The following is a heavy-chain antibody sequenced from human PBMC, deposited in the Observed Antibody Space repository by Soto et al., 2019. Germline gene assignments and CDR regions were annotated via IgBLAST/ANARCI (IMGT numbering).Heavy chain of an antibody. CDR2: TYYRSKWYN. D-gene: IGHD3-3*01. V-gene: IGHV6-1*01. CDR3: ARDKYDFWSGPYGMDV. J-gene: IGHJ6*01. CDR1: GDSVCWNRAA. Sequence: SETLSLTCAMFGDSVCWNRAAWKWIRQSPSRGLEWLGRTYYRSKWYNDYAVSVKSRITINPDTSKNQFYLQLNYVTPEDTAVYYCARDKYDFWSGPYGMDV.